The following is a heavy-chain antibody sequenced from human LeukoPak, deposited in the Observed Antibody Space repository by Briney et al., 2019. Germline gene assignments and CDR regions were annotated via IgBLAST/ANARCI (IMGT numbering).Heavy chain of an antibody. J-gene: IGHJ4*01. CDR1: GGSISGYY. Sequence: SETLSLTCTVSGGSISGYYWSWIRQPPGKGLEWIGYMYASGSTNYNPSLKSRVTISMDTSKSQFSLILSSVTAADTAVYYCARRHYYGSGTYPFDYWGQGTLVTVSS. D-gene: IGHD3-10*01. CDR3: ARRHYYGSGTYPFDY. CDR2: MYASGST. V-gene: IGHV4-4*09.